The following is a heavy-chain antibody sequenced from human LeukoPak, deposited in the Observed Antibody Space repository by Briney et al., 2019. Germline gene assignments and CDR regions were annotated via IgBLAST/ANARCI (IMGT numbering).Heavy chain of an antibody. CDR2: ISYDGSNK. D-gene: IGHD2-15*01. CDR3: ARADGGYCSVGSCSVDY. CDR1: GFTFSSYA. Sequence: GRSLRLSCAASGFTFSSYAMHWVRQAPGKGLEWVAVISYDGSNKYYADSVKGRFTISRDNSKNSLYLQMNSLRAEDTAVYYCARADGGYCSVGSCSVDYWGQGTLVTVSS. J-gene: IGHJ4*02. V-gene: IGHV3-30-3*01.